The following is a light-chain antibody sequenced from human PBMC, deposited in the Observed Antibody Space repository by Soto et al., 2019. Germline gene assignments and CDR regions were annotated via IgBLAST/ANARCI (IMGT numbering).Light chain of an antibody. J-gene: IGLJ1*01. V-gene: IGLV2-14*01. CDR1: SSDVADYKS. CDR3: SSYTVSSTLDV. Sequence: HSALTQPASVSGSPGQSITISCTGTSSDVADYKSVSWYQQHPGKAPKLMIYDVNSRPSGVSNRFSGSKSGNTASLTISGLQAEDEADYYCSSYTVSSTLDVFGTGTKLTVL. CDR2: DVN.